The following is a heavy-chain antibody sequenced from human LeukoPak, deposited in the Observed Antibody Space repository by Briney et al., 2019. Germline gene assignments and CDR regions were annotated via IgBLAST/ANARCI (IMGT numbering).Heavy chain of an antibody. CDR2: INTNTGNP. Sequence: RASVKVSCKASGYAFTNYGISWVRQAPGQGLEWMGWINTNTGNPTYAQGFTGRFVFSLDTSVSTAYLQISSLKAEDTAVYYCARDISRRYYDSSGYYGAFDIWGQGTMVTVSS. CDR1: GYAFTNYG. V-gene: IGHV7-4-1*02. J-gene: IGHJ3*02. CDR3: ARDISRRYYDSSGYYGAFDI. D-gene: IGHD3-22*01.